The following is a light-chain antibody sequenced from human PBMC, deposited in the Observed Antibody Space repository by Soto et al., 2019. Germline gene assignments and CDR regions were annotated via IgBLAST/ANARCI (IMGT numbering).Light chain of an antibody. V-gene: IGKV3-15*01. J-gene: IGKJ2*01. CDR3: QQYNYWPYT. CDR2: GAS. Sequence: EIVMTQSPATLSVSPEERATLSCRASQSVSSNLAWYQQKPGQAPRHLISGASTRATGIQARFSGSGSGTEFTLTISSLQSEDFAVYYCQQYNYWPYTFGQGTKLEIK. CDR1: QSVSSN.